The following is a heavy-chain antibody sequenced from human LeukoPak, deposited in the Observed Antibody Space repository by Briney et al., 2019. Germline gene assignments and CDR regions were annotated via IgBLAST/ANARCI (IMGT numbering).Heavy chain of an antibody. J-gene: IGHJ4*02. Sequence: GGSLRLSCAASGFTVSSNYVSWVRQAPGKGLEWVAYIKKTGSETYYVDSVKGRFTITRDNTRNSLFLQMYSLRAEDTAVYFCAREDGYCSGGNCYSYFDSWGQGTLVTVSS. CDR1: GFTVSSNY. D-gene: IGHD2-15*01. V-gene: IGHV3-7*01. CDR3: AREDGYCSGGNCYSYFDS. CDR2: IKKTGSET.